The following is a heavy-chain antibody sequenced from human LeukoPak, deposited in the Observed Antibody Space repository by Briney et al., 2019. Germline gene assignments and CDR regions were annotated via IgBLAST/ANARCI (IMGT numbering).Heavy chain of an antibody. V-gene: IGHV4-59*01. D-gene: IGHD3-16*01. CDR3: ARRGSDNYVWGTWFDP. CDR2: IFSTGST. J-gene: IGHJ5*02. CDR1: GGSINNYY. Sequence: SETLSLTCTVSGGSINNYYWSWLRQPPGKGLEWIGYIFSTGSTNYNPSLKSRVTISVATSKNQFSLRPSSVTAADAAVYYCARRGSDNYVWGTWFDPWGQGTLVTVSS.